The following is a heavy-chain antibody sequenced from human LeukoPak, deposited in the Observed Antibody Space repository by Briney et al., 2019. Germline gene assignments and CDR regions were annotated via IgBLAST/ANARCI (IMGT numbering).Heavy chain of an antibody. Sequence: PGGSLRLSCAASGFTFSSYSMNWVRQAPGKGLEWVSYISSSSSTIYYADCVKGRFTIARDNAKNSLYLQMNNLRAEDTAVYYCARAVCSSTSCYVYYYYGMDVWGQGTTVTVSS. CDR1: GFTFSSYS. V-gene: IGHV3-48*01. CDR2: ISSSSSTI. CDR3: ARAVCSSTSCYVYYYYGMDV. J-gene: IGHJ6*02. D-gene: IGHD2-2*01.